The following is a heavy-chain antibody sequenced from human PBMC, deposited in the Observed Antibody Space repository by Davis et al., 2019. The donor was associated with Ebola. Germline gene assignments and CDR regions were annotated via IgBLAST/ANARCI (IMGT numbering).Heavy chain of an antibody. CDR1: GGSISSGGYS. D-gene: IGHD4-17*01. CDR2: IYYSGST. J-gene: IGHJ4*02. V-gene: IGHV4-30-4*07. Sequence: MPSETLSLTCAVSGGSISSGGYSWSWIRQPPGKGLEWIGYIYYSGSTYYNPSLKSRVTISVDTSKNQFSLKLSSVTAADTAVYYCARELRTVTTIWVFDYWGQGTLVTVSS. CDR3: ARELRTVTTIWVFDY.